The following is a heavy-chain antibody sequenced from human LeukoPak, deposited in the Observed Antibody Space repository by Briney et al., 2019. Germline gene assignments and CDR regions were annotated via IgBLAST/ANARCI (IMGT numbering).Heavy chain of an antibody. D-gene: IGHD6-19*01. CDR3: AKVRWDNSGWYYLDD. V-gene: IGHV3-30*18. CDR2: ITYDGSNK. J-gene: IGHJ4*02. CDR1: GFSFKDYN. Sequence: GGSLRLSCAASGFSFKDYNMHWARQAPGKGLEWVAVITYDGSNKYYTDSVKGRFTISRDNSKSTLYLQMNSLRAEDTAVYYCAKVRWDNSGWYYLDDWGQGTLVTVSS.